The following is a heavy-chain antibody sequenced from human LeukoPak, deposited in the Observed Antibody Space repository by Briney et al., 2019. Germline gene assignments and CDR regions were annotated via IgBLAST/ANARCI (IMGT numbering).Heavy chain of an antibody. J-gene: IGHJ4*02. CDR1: GYTFTSYD. CDR2: IIPVFGTA. Sequence: SVKVSCKASGYTFTSYDISWVRQAPGQGLEWMGGIIPVFGTANYAQKFQGRVTITTDESTSTAYMELSSLRSEDTAVYYCAREGYSSGWPHADYWGQGTLVTVSS. V-gene: IGHV1-69*05. CDR3: AREGYSSGWPHADY. D-gene: IGHD6-19*01.